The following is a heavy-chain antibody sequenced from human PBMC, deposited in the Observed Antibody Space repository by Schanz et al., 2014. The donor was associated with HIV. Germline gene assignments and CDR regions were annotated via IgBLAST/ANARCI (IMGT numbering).Heavy chain of an antibody. J-gene: IGHJ4*02. D-gene: IGHD3-22*01. Sequence: EVHLVESGGGLVQPGGSLRLSCAASGFTFSNFAMSWVRQAPGKGLEWVSSISESGGRTYYADSVNGRFTISRDNSKNTLYLQMTTLRIDDTAVYYCAKPEYDSRGNSQSHFDYWGQGTLVTVSS. CDR2: ISESGGRT. CDR1: GFTFSNFA. CDR3: AKPEYDSRGNSQSHFDY. V-gene: IGHV3-23*04.